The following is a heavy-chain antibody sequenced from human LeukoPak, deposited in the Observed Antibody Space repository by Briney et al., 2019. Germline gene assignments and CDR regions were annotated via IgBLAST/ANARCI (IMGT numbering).Heavy chain of an antibody. CDR1: GFTFSSYW. Sequence: GGSLRLSCAASGFTFSSYWMNWVRQAPGKGLEWVSRSNSDGRSSSYADSVKGRFTVSRDNGKNALYLQMNSLRDEDTAVYYCASDYYGMDVWGQGTTVTVSS. CDR2: SNSDGRSS. V-gene: IGHV3-74*01. CDR3: ASDYYGMDV. J-gene: IGHJ6*02.